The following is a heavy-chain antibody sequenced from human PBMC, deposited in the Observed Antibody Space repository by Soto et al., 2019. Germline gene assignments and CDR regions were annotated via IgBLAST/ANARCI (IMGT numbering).Heavy chain of an antibody. J-gene: IGHJ3*02. V-gene: IGHV1-69*12. D-gene: IGHD3-22*01. CDR3: AAKYYYDSSGYYGDAFDI. Sequence: QVQLVQSGAEVKKPGSSVKVSCKASGGTFSSYAISWVRQAPGQGLEWMGGIIPIFGTANYAQKFQGRVTITADESTSTGDMELSSLRSEDTAVYYCAAKYYYDSSGYYGDAFDIWGQGTMVTVSS. CDR1: GGTFSSYA. CDR2: IIPIFGTA.